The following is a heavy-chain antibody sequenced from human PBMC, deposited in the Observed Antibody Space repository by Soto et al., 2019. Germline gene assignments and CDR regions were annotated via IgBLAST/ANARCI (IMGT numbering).Heavy chain of an antibody. CDR2: INPNSGGT. D-gene: IGHD3-3*01. CDR3: ARRGSITNFCVVSPYHYYRPAV. V-gene: IGHV1-2*04. J-gene: IGHJ6*02. Sequence: GASVKASCKDSVYTFTGQYCHCVRQPPRQGIEWMGWINPNSGGTNYAQKLQGWVTMTREPSLSTAYMDLSRLRSDDTGVYDCARRGSITNFCVVSPYHYYRPAVRGQRTPDTGSS. CDR1: VYTFTGQY.